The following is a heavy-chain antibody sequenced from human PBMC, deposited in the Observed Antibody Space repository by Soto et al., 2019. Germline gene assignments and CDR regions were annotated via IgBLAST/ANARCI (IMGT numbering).Heavy chain of an antibody. CDR1: GFSFSDYS. J-gene: IGHJ4*02. D-gene: IGHD3-10*02. Sequence: EVQLLQSGGGLAQPGGSLTLSCAASGFSFSDYSMNWVRRAPGKGLEWVSAFSAGGDYRHYADSVKGRFTISRDNSKNTPFMQMNSLRAEDTARYYCAREARYDRGVYPYEGIDYWGQGTLVTVSS. V-gene: IGHV3-23*01. CDR3: AREARYDRGVYPYEGIDY. CDR2: FSAGGDYR.